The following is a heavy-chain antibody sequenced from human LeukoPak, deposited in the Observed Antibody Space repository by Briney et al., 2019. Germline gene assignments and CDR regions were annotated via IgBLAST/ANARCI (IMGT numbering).Heavy chain of an antibody. V-gene: IGHV3-23*01. D-gene: IGHD4-17*01. J-gene: IGHJ6*02. CDR2: ISGSGGST. CDR3: AKVVGDYVSYYYYGMDV. Sequence: TGGSLRLSCAASGFTFSSYAMSWVRQAPGKGLEWVSAISGSGGSTYYANSVKGRFTISRDNSKNTLYLQMNSLRAEDTAVYYCAKVVGDYVSYYYYGMDVWGQGTTVTVSS. CDR1: GFTFSSYA.